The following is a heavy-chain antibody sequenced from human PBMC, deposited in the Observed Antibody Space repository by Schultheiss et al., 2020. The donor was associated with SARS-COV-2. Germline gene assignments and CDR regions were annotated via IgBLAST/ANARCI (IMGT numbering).Heavy chain of an antibody. D-gene: IGHD3-10*01. Sequence: SETLSLTCSVSGGSISSYYWSWIRQPPGKGLEWIGYIYYSGSSNNNPSLKSRVTLSLDTSKKQFSLKLSSVTAADTAVYYCARGWGYYGSGSYYHYWGQGILVTVSS. V-gene: IGHV4-59*12. CDR2: IYYSGSS. J-gene: IGHJ4*02. CDR3: ARGWGYYGSGSYYHY. CDR1: GGSISSYY.